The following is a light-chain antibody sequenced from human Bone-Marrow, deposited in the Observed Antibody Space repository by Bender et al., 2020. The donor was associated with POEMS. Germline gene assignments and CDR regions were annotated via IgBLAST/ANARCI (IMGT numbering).Light chain of an antibody. CDR2: EVR. CDR3: SSYTTSNTLL. J-gene: IGLJ3*02. V-gene: IGLV2-18*02. CDR1: STDIGRYNR. Sequence: QSALTQDPSVSGAPGQSVTISCTGTSTDIGRYNRVSWYQQSPGTAPKLMISEVRNRPSGVPDRFSGSKSGKTASLTISGLQAEDEAYYYCSSYTTSNTLLFGGGAKLTVL.